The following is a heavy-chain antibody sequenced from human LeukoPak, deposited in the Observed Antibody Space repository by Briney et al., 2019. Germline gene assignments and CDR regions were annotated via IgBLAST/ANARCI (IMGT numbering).Heavy chain of an antibody. CDR3: AKGGATICDN. Sequence: SGGSLTLSCAASGFTFTNYWMHWVRQSPGKGLVWVSRINSNGSSTSYADSVKGRFTISRGNAKNTLHLQMTSLRAEDTALYYCAKGGATICDNWGQGTLVTVSS. J-gene: IGHJ4*02. CDR2: INSNGSST. D-gene: IGHD5-12*01. CDR1: GFTFTNYW. V-gene: IGHV3-74*01.